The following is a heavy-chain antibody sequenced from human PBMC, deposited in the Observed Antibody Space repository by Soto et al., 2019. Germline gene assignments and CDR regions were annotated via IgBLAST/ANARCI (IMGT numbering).Heavy chain of an antibody. D-gene: IGHD5-12*01. CDR3: ARHHRPTTSEYWFDP. Sequence: QVHLVQSGVEVKTPGASVKVSCQASGYTFFTYDISWVRQAPGQGLEWMGWISTYSGDTKYAQKFQGIATMTPDTSTTTAYLELRSLRSDATAVYYCARHHRPTTSEYWFDPCGQGTLVPVSS. CDR1: GYTFFTYD. V-gene: IGHV1-18*01. J-gene: IGHJ5*02. CDR2: ISTYSGDT.